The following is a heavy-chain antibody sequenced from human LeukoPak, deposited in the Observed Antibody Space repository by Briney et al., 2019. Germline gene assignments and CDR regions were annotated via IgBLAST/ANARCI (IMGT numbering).Heavy chain of an antibody. Sequence: ASVKVSCKASGYTFTGYYMHWVRQAPGQGLEWMGWINPNSGGTNYAQKFQGRATMTRDTSISTAYMELSRLRSDDTAVYYCARATEMYSSGWYMWGQGTLVTVSS. J-gene: IGHJ4*02. CDR1: GYTFTGYY. D-gene: IGHD6-19*01. CDR2: INPNSGGT. CDR3: ARATEMYSSGWYM. V-gene: IGHV1-2*02.